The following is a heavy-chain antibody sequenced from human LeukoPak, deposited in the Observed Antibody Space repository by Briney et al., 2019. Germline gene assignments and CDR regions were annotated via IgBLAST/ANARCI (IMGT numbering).Heavy chain of an antibody. CDR3: ARAGVVSNPNSYWFFDL. CDR1: GGSVSGANYY. CDR2: IYYSGST. J-gene: IGHJ2*01. Sequence: SETLSLTCRVSGGSVSGANYYWSWIRQPQGRGLEGIAYIYYSGSTNYNPSLESRVTISVDTSKNQFSLKLSSVTAADTAVYYCARAGVVSNPNSYWFFDLWGRGTLVTVSS. V-gene: IGHV4-61*01. D-gene: IGHD3-3*01.